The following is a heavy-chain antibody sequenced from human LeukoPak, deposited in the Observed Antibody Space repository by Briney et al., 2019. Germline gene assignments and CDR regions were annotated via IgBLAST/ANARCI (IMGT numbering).Heavy chain of an antibody. D-gene: IGHD2-2*01. CDR1: GFTFSSYG. J-gene: IGHJ3*02. CDR2: IRYDGSNK. V-gene: IGHV3-33*01. Sequence: PGGSLRLSCAASGFTFSSYGMHWVRQAPGKGLEWVAVIRYDGSNKYYADSVKGRFTISRDNSKNTLYLQMNSLRAEDTAVYYCARGSSSTWLYAFDIWGQGTMVTVSS. CDR3: ARGSSSTWLYAFDI.